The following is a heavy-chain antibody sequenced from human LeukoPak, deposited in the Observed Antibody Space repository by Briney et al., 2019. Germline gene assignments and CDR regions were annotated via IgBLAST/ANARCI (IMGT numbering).Heavy chain of an antibody. CDR1: GGSFSGYY. CDR3: ARDPYDSGI. J-gene: IGHJ4*02. D-gene: IGHD3-10*01. CDR2: INHSGST. V-gene: IGHV4-34*01. Sequence: PSETLSLTCAVYGGSFSGYYWSWIRQPPGKGLEWIGEINHSGSTNYNPSLKSRVTISVDTSKNQFSLKLTSVTAADTAVYYCARDPYDSGIWGQGTLVTVSS.